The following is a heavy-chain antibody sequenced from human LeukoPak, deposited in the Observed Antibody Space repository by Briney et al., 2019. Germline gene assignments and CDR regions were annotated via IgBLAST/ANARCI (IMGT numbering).Heavy chain of an antibody. CDR1: GFTFSSYS. D-gene: IGHD3-9*01. CDR3: VIEKLRYFDWFAFDY. J-gene: IGHJ4*02. CDR2: ISSSSSYI. V-gene: IGHV3-21*01. Sequence: PGGSLRLSCAASGFTFSSYSMNWVRQAPGKGLEWVSSISSSSSYIYYADSVKGRFTISRDNAKNSLYLQMNSLRAEDTAVYYCVIEKLRYFDWFAFDYWGQGTLVTVSS.